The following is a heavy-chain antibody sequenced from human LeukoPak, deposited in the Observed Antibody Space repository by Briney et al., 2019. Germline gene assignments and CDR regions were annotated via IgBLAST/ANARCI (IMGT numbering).Heavy chain of an antibody. CDR1: GFTFSSYA. CDR2: ISYDGSNK. V-gene: IGHV3-30-3*01. J-gene: IGHJ4*02. Sequence: GRSLRLSCAASGFTFSSYAMHWVRQAPGKGLEWVAVISYDGSNKYYADSVKGRLTISRDNSKNTLYLQMNSLRAEDTAVYYCARPPLYSGYDKLNDYWGQGTLVTVSS. CDR3: ARPPLYSGYDKLNDY. D-gene: IGHD5-12*01.